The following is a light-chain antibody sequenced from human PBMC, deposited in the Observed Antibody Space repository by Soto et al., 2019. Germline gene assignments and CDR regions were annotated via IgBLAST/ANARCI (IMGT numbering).Light chain of an antibody. J-gene: IGLJ1*01. V-gene: IGLV1-44*01. CDR2: SNN. CDR1: SSNIGGNT. Sequence: QSVLTQPPSASGTPGQRVTISCSGSSSNIGGNTVNWYQQFPGTAPKLLIYSNNQRPSGVPDRFSGSKSDTSASLAISGLQSEDEADYYCAAWDDSLTGLVFGTGTKLTVL. CDR3: AAWDDSLTGLV.